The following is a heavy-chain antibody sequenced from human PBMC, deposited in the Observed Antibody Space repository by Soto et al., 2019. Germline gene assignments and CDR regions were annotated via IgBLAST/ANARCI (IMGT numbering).Heavy chain of an antibody. CDR2: INGYTGNT. CDR3: ARSWVTGKGGIEV. V-gene: IGHV1-18*01. CDR1: GYTFTSYG. D-gene: IGHD3-16*01. Sequence: QVQLVQSGAEVKKPGASVKVSCKASGYTFTSYGLSWVRQAPGQGLEWMGWINGYTGNTNYAQKFQGRVTMTTATATNTAYLDLWTLISDDTAVYYCARSWVTGKGGIEVWGQGTTVTVSS. J-gene: IGHJ6*02.